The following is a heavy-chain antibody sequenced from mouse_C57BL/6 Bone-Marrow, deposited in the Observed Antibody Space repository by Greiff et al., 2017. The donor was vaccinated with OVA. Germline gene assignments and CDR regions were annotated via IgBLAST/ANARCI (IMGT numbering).Heavy chain of an antibody. CDR3: ARDEDYYGSSYYAMDY. V-gene: IGHV5-4*01. J-gene: IGHJ4*01. D-gene: IGHD1-1*01. Sequence: EVKVVESGGGLVKPGGSLKLSCAASGFTFSSYAMSWVRQTPEKRLEWVATISDGGSYTYYPDNVKGRFTISRDNAKNNLYLQMSHLKSEDTAMYYCARDEDYYGSSYYAMDYWGQGTSVTVSS. CDR1: GFTFSSYA. CDR2: ISDGGSYT.